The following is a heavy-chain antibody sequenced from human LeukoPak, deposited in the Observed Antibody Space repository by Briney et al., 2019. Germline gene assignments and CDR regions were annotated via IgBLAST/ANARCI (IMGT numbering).Heavy chain of an antibody. Sequence: APVKVSCKASGYTFIDYYINWVRQAPGQGLEWMGWINPNSGGTKYAQKFQGRVTLTRDTSINTAYMELSRLISDDTAVYYCAGNYKILTGYYDDDGFDIWGQGTKVTVSS. CDR1: GYTFIDYY. CDR3: AGNYKILTGYYDDDGFDI. J-gene: IGHJ3*02. V-gene: IGHV1-2*02. D-gene: IGHD3-9*01. CDR2: INPNSGGT.